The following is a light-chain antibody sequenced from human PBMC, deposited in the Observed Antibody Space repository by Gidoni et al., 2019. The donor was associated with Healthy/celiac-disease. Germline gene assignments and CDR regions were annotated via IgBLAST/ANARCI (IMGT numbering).Light chain of an antibody. CDR2: WAS. Sequence: DIVMTQSPYSLAVSLGERATINCKSSQSVLYSSNNKNYLAWYQHKPGQPPNLLIYWASTRASGVPDRFSGSGSGTDFTLTISSLQAEDGAVYYCQQYYSTPPTFGGGTKVEIK. J-gene: IGKJ4*01. CDR1: QSVLYSSNNKNY. CDR3: QQYYSTPPT. V-gene: IGKV4-1*01.